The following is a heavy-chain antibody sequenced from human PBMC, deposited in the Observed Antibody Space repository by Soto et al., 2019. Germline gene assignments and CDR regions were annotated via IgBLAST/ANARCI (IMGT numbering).Heavy chain of an antibody. Sequence: SMKVSCKASGYTFSSYYMHWVRQAPGQGLEWMGIINPSGGSTSYAQKFQGRVTMTRDTSTSTVYMELSSLRSEDTAVYYCAREGYSGYDYSYYGMDVWGQGTTVTV. J-gene: IGHJ6*02. CDR1: GYTFSSYY. D-gene: IGHD5-12*01. CDR3: AREGYSGYDYSYYGMDV. CDR2: INPSGGST. V-gene: IGHV1-46*01.